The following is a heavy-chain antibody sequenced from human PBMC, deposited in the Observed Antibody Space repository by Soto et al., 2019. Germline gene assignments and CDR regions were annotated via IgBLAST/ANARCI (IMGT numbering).Heavy chain of an antibody. V-gene: IGHV1-18*01. Sequence: QVQLVQSGAEVKKPGASVKVSCKASGYTFTSYGISWVRQAPGQGLEWMGWISAYNGNTNYAQKLQGRVTMTTDTSTSTAYMELRSLRSDDTAVYYCARALPPMVRGATSWFDPWGQGTLVTVSS. CDR2: ISAYNGNT. D-gene: IGHD3-10*01. J-gene: IGHJ5*02. CDR1: GYTFTSYG. CDR3: ARALPPMVRGATSWFDP.